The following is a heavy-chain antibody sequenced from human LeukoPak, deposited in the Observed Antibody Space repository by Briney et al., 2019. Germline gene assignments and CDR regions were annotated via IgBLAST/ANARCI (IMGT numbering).Heavy chain of an antibody. J-gene: IGHJ6*02. V-gene: IGHV1-18*01. CDR3: ARGSYYDSSGYYPGRYYYYYGMDV. Sequence: ASVKASCKASGYTFTSYGISWVRQAPGQGLEWMGWISAYNGNTNYAQKLQGRVTMTTDTSTSTAYMELRSLRSDDTAVYYCARGSYYDSSGYYPGRYYYYYGMDVWGQGTTVTVSS. D-gene: IGHD3-22*01. CDR2: ISAYNGNT. CDR1: GYTFTSYG.